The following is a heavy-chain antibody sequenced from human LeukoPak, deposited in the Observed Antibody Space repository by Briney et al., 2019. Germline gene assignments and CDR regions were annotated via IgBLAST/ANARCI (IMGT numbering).Heavy chain of an antibody. Sequence: PGGSLRLSCAASGFAFSDSWMTWISQAPGKGLEWVAFIKGDGSAKKYVDSVKGRFTISRDNAKNSLFLQMNSLRAEDTAVYYCARDRGWIQHDIWGQGTMVTVSS. CDR1: GFAFSDSW. D-gene: IGHD5-18*01. CDR2: IKGDGSAK. CDR3: ARDRGWIQHDI. V-gene: IGHV3-7*01. J-gene: IGHJ3*02.